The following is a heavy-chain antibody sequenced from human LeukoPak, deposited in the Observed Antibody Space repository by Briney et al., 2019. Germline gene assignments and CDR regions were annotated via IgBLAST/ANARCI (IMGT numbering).Heavy chain of an antibody. J-gene: IGHJ4*02. CDR3: DVTSEKSGSTIDY. D-gene: IGHD5/OR15-5a*01. CDR2: IYYGGTT. V-gene: IGHV4-34*11. Sequence: GSLRLSCAASGFTVSSNYMSWIRQPPGKGLEYIGSIYYGGTTYYNPSLKSRVTISLDTSKNQFSLNLNSVTAADTAVYFCDVTSEKSGSTIDYWGQGTLVTVSS. CDR1: GFTVSSNY.